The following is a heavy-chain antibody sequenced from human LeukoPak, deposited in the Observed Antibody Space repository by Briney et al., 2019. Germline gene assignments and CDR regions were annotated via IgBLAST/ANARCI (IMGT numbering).Heavy chain of an antibody. CDR1: GYTFTGYY. CDR3: ARERLYADFDY. D-gene: IGHD2-2*01. CDR2: INPSGGST. Sequence: GASVKVSCKASGYTFTGYYMHWVRQAPGQGLEWMGIINPSGGSTSYAQKFQGRVTMTRDMSTSTVYMELSSLRSEDTAVYYCARERLYADFDYWGQGTLVTVSS. J-gene: IGHJ4*02. V-gene: IGHV1-46*01.